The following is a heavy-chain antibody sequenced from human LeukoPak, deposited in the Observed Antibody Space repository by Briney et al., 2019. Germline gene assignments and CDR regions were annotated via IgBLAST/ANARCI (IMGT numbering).Heavy chain of an antibody. J-gene: IGHJ4*02. V-gene: IGHV3-30*18. CDR1: GFTFSSYG. CDR3: AKDRVTYYYDSRTPTF. CDR2: ISYDGSNK. Sequence: PGGSLRLSCAASGFTFSSYGMHWVRQAPGKGLEWVAVISYDGSNKYYADSVKGRLTISRDNSKNTLYLQMNSLRAEDTAVYYCAKDRVTYYYDSRTPTFWGQGTLVTVSS. D-gene: IGHD3-22*01.